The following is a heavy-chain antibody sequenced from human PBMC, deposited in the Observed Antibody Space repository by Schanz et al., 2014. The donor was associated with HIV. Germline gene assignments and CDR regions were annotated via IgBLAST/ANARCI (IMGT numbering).Heavy chain of an antibody. V-gene: IGHV3-7*01. Sequence: EVQLVESGGTLVQPGGSLRLSCAASGFPFSNFFMTWVRQSPGKGLEWVANMNRDGSEINYADSVRGRFTISRDNNQNSLFLQLDSLGVEDTAVYYCAAYCVIAVCGYRAFDYWGQGTLVTVAS. D-gene: IGHD5-18*01. CDR3: AAYCVIAVCGYRAFDY. J-gene: IGHJ4*02. CDR1: GFPFSNFF. CDR2: MNRDGSEI.